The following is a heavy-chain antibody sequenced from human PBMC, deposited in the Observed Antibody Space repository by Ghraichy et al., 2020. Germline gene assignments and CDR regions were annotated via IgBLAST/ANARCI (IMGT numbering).Heavy chain of an antibody. Sequence: SETLSLTCAVYGGSFSGYYWSWIRQPPGKGLEWIGEINHSGSTNYNPSLKSRVTISVDTSKNQFSLKLSSVTAADTAVYYCARGVRKLWLFRPPYYFDYWGQGTLVTVSS. CDR3: ARGVRKLWLFRPPYYFDY. CDR2: INHSGST. V-gene: IGHV4-34*01. CDR1: GGSFSGYY. D-gene: IGHD5-18*01. J-gene: IGHJ4*02.